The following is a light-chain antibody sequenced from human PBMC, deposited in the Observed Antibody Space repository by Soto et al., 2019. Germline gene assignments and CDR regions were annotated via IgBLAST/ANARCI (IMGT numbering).Light chain of an antibody. V-gene: IGKV1-5*01. CDR3: QQYNSYSART. CDR2: DDS. J-gene: IGKJ1*01. CDR1: QTISWY. Sequence: DIQMTQSPSTLSASVGHRVTITCRASQTISWYLAWYQQKAGQAPKVLIFDDSTLESGVPSSFSGSGSGKKFTLTISSLQPDDFATYYCQQYNSYSARTFGQGTKVE.